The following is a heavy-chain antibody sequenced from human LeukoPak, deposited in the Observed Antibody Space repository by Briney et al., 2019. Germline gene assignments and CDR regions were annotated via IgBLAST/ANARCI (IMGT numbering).Heavy chain of an antibody. Sequence: GASVKVSCKASGGTFSSYAISWVRQAPGQGLEWMGGIIPIFGTANYAQKFQGRVTITTDESTSTAYMELSSLRSEDTAVYYCARNLLLPRDDYDFWSGGLDCWGQGTLVTVSS. D-gene: IGHD3-3*01. J-gene: IGHJ4*02. V-gene: IGHV1-69*05. CDR1: GGTFSSYA. CDR2: IIPIFGTA. CDR3: ARNLLLPRDDYDFWSGGLDC.